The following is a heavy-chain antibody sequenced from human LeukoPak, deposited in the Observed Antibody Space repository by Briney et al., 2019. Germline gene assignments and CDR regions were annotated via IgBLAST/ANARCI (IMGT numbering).Heavy chain of an antibody. CDR2: IYYSGST. V-gene: IGHV4-39*07. J-gene: IGHJ4*02. Sequence: KSSETLSLTCTVSGGSISSSSYYWGWIRQPPGKGLEWIGCIYYSGSTYYNPSLKSRVTISVDTSKNQFSLKLSSVTAEDTAVYYCARDQLFERRSSGWSNWGQGTLVTVSS. D-gene: IGHD6-19*01. CDR1: GGSISSSSYY. CDR3: ARDQLFERRSSGWSN.